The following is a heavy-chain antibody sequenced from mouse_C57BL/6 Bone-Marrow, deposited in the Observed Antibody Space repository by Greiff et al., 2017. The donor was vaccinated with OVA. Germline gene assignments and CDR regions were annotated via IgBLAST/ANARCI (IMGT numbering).Heavy chain of an antibody. CDR1: GYTFTSYW. V-gene: IGHV1-59*01. J-gene: IGHJ3*01. D-gene: IGHD1-1*01. CDR2: IDPSDSYT. CDR3: ARRGYDSSAWFAY. Sequence: QVQLQQPGAELVRPGTSVKLSCKASGYTFTSYWMHWVKQRPGQGLEWIGVIDPSDSYTNYNQKFKGKATLTVDTSSSTAYMQLSSLTSEYSAVYYCARRGYDSSAWFAYWGQGTLVTVSA.